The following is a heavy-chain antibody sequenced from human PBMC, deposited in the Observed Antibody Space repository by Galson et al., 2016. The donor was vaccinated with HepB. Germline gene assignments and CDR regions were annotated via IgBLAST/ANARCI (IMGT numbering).Heavy chain of an antibody. V-gene: IGHV3-30*18. CDR2: ISYDGSSK. Sequence: SLRLSCAASGFPFSSFGMHWVRQAPGKGLEWVAIISYDGSSKYYADSVKGRFTISRDNSKDTVYLQMNSLRGEDTAVYYCAKDRSENDRVRLDYWGQGTLVTVSS. J-gene: IGHJ4*02. D-gene: IGHD1-1*01. CDR3: AKDRSENDRVRLDY. CDR1: GFPFSSFG.